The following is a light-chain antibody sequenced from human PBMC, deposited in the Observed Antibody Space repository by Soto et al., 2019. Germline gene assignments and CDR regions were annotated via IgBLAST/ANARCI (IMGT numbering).Light chain of an antibody. CDR3: QKYSSVPV. Sequence: DIQMTQSPTSLSASVGDRVTITCRASQDIRNFVAWYQQKPGKAPKLLIYAASTLHSGVTSRYSGSGSGTDFTLTINSLQPEDVATYSCQKYSSVPVFGPGTKVEIK. V-gene: IGKV1-27*01. J-gene: IGKJ3*01. CDR2: AAS. CDR1: QDIRNF.